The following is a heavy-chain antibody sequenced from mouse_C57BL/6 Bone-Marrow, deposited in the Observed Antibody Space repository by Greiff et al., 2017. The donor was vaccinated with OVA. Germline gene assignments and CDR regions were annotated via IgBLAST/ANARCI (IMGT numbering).Heavy chain of an antibody. Sequence: VQLQQPGAELVMPGASVKLSCKASGYTFTSYWMHWVKQRPGQGLEWIGEIDPSDSYTTYNQKFKGKSTLTVDKSSSTAYMQLSSLTSEDSAVYYCARALQLRVKGAGLAYWGQGTLVTVSA. V-gene: IGHV1-69*01. J-gene: IGHJ3*01. CDR1: GYTFTSYW. D-gene: IGHD3-2*02. CDR3: ARALQLRVKGAGLAY. CDR2: IDPSDSYT.